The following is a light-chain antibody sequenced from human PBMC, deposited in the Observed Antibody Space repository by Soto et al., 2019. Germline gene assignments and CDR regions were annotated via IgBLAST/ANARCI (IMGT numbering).Light chain of an antibody. CDR3: QQTFSPYVS. V-gene: IGKV1-39*01. CDR2: RSS. J-gene: IGKJ4*01. CDR1: QSISTY. Sequence: DIQMTQSPSSLSVSIGDRVIITCRASQSISTYLNWYQYKPGKAPRLVIFRSSTLQSGVPSRFSGRGPGTDFTLTISSLQPEDFATYFCQQTFSPYVSFGGGTRVEI.